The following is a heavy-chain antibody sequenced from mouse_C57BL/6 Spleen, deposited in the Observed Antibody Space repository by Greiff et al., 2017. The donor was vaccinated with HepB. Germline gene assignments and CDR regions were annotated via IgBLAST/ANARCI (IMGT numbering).Heavy chain of an antibody. Sequence: EVKLVESGGGLVQPGESLKLSCESNEYEFPSHDMSWVRKTPEKRLELVAAINSDGGSTYYPDTMERRFIISRDNTKKTLYLQMSSLRSEDTALYYCARHGYYGSSHYYAMDYWGQGTSVTVSS. CDR3: ARHGYYGSSHYYAMDY. CDR2: INSDGGST. J-gene: IGHJ4*01. D-gene: IGHD1-1*01. CDR1: EYEFPSHD. V-gene: IGHV5-2*03.